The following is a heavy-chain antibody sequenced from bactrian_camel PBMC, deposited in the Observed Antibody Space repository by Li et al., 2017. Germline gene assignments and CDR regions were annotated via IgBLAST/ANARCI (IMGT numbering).Heavy chain of an antibody. J-gene: IGHJ4*01. D-gene: IGHD8*01. V-gene: IGHV3S40*01. Sequence: VQLVESGGGLVQPGGSLRLSCAASGFAFSTSGMSWVRQAPGKGLEWISAIDGADGGGGNTYYAESVKGRFTISRDDAKSALYLQLNSLKTEDTAMYYCAKLGGGSGGQGTQVTVS. CDR2: IDGADGGGGNT. CDR1: GFAFSTSG.